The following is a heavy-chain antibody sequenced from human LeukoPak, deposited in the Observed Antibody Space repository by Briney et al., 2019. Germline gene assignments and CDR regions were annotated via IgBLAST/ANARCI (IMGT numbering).Heavy chain of an antibody. CDR1: GFTFSSYA. J-gene: IGHJ4*02. V-gene: IGHV3-11*06. CDR2: ISSSSSYT. Sequence: GSQRLSCAASGFTFSSYAMSWIRQAPGKGLEWVSHISSSSSYTDYADSVKGRFTISRDNAKNSLYLQMISLRPEDTAVYFCAREGQLERDFDYWGQGTMVVGSS. D-gene: IGHD1-1*01. CDR3: AREGQLERDFDY.